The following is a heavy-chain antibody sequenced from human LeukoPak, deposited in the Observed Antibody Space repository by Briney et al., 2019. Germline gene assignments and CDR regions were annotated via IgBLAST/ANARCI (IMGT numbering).Heavy chain of an antibody. J-gene: IGHJ4*02. D-gene: IGHD2-2*01. Sequence: GGSLRLSCAASGFTFDDFAMHWVRQAPGKGLEWVAVISYDGSNKYYADSVKGRFTISRDNSKNTLYLQMNSLRAEDTAVYYCAKAAKLYCSSTSCSYFDYWGQGTLVTVSS. CDR1: GFTFDDFA. V-gene: IGHV3-30*18. CDR2: ISYDGSNK. CDR3: AKAAKLYCSSTSCSYFDY.